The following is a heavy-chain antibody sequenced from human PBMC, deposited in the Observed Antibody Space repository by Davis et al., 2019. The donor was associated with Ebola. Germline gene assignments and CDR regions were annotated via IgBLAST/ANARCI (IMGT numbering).Heavy chain of an antibody. V-gene: IGHV4-34*01. CDR1: GGSFSGYY. CDR2: INHSGST. CDR3: ASEYCSSASCHDAFDI. Sequence: SETLSLTCAVYGGSFSGYYWSWIRQPPGKGLEWIGEINHSGSTNYNPSLKSRVTISLDASKNQFSLKLSSVTAADTAVYYCASEYCSSASCHDAFDIWGQGTMVTVSS. J-gene: IGHJ3*02. D-gene: IGHD2-2*01.